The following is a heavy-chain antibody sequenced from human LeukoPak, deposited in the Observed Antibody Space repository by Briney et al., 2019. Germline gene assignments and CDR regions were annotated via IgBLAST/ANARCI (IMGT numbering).Heavy chain of an antibody. V-gene: IGHV4-59*01. Sequence: SETLSLTCTVSGGSISSYYWSWIRQPPGKGLEWIGYIYYSGSTNYNPPLKSRVTISVDTSKNQFSLKLSSVTAADTAVYYCARVGYSSGWRNDYYYYMDVWGKGTTVTISS. CDR1: GGSISSYY. J-gene: IGHJ6*03. CDR3: ARVGYSSGWRNDYYYYMDV. CDR2: IYYSGST. D-gene: IGHD6-19*01.